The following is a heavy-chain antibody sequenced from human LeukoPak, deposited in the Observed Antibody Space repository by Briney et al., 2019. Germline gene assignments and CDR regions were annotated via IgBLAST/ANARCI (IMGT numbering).Heavy chain of an antibody. Sequence: GASVKVSCKASGYTFTGYYMHWARQAPGQGLEWMGWIHLNSGGTHYAQKFQDRVTMTWDTSISTAYMELRSLTPDDSAVYYCARVGRNPDSISWGQGTLVTVSS. D-gene: IGHD1-14*01. J-gene: IGHJ5*02. CDR1: GYTFTGYY. CDR3: ARVGRNPDSIS. CDR2: IHLNSGGT. V-gene: IGHV1-2*02.